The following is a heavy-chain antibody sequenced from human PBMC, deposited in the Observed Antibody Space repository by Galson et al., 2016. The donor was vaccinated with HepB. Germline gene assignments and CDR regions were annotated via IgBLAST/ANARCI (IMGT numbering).Heavy chain of an antibody. CDR3: AREGLGPLYYSFYYMDV. CDR2: VNSDGSST. Sequence: SLRLSCAASGFPFSSYLMHWVRQAPGKGLVWVSRVNSDGSSTSYADSVKGRFTISKDNAKNTLYRQMNSLRAEDQAVYFCAREGLGPLYYSFYYMDVWGKGTTVTVSS. V-gene: IGHV3-74*01. J-gene: IGHJ6*03. CDR1: GFPFSSYL.